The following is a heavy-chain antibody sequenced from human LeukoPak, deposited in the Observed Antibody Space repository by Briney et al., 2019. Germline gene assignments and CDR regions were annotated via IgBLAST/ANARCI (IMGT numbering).Heavy chain of an antibody. CDR2: ISNTGGST. CDR3: AKAPGYYYYGMDV. V-gene: IGHV3-23*01. J-gene: IGHJ6*01. Sequence: GGSLRLSCAASGFTFNSYAMSWVRQAPGKGLEWVSSISNTGGSTYDADSMKGRFTISRDNSKNTLYLQMNSLRAEDTAVYYCAKAPGYYYYGMDVWGHGTTVTVYS. CDR1: GFTFNSYA.